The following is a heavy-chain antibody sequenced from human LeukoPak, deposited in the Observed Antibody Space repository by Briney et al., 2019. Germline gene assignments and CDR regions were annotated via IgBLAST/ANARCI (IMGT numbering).Heavy chain of an antibody. CDR1: GGSFSGYY. J-gene: IGHJ4*02. V-gene: IGHV4-34*01. CDR3: ARDVGVVGTNFDH. Sequence: SETLSLTCAVYGGSFSGYYWSWIRQPPGKGLEWIGEINHSGGTNYNPSLRSRVTISVDTSKNQFSLKLSSVTAADAAVYYCARDVGVVGTNFDHWGQGTLVTVSS. CDR2: INHSGGT. D-gene: IGHD6-13*01.